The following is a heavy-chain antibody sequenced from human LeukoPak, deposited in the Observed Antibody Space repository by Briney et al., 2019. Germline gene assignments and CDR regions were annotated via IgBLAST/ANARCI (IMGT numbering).Heavy chain of an antibody. D-gene: IGHD6-19*01. V-gene: IGHV3-66*01. CDR2: IYSGGAT. CDR1: GFTVSSSN. Sequence: GGSLRLSCAASGFTVSSSNMGWVRQAPGKGLKWVSVIYSGGATYYPDSVKARFIISRDLSKNTLFLQMHDLRAEDTAVYYCAKIAVAYFDYWGQGTLVTVSS. J-gene: IGHJ4*02. CDR3: AKIAVAYFDY.